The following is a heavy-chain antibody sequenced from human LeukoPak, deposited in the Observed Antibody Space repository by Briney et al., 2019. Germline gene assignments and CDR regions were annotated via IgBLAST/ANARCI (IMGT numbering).Heavy chain of an antibody. CDR2: IYYSGNL. CDR3: ARGNNPYYFDY. V-gene: IGHV4-30-4*08. CDR1: GGSINSGDYY. D-gene: IGHD2/OR15-2a*01. J-gene: IGHJ4*02. Sequence: KPSQTLSLTCTVSGGSINSGDYYWRWIRQPPGKGLEGIEYIYYSGNLFYNPSLKSRITVSVGTSKNHVSLNLSSVTAAYTAVYYCARGNNPYYFDYWGQGTLVTVSS.